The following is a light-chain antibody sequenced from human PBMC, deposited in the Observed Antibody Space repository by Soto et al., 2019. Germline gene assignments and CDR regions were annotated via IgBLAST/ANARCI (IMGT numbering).Light chain of an antibody. CDR3: QQRSNWPPVT. V-gene: IGKV3-11*01. CDR2: DAS. Sequence: DIVLTQSPATLSLSPGGRATLSCRASQSDSSYVAWYQQKPGQAPRLLIYDASHRATGIPARFSGSGSGKDFTLTISSLEPEDFAIYYCQQRSNWPPVTFGPETKVDIK. J-gene: IGKJ3*01. CDR1: QSDSSY.